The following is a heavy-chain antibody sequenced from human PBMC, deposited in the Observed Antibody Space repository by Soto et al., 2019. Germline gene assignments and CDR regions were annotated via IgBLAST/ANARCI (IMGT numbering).Heavy chain of an antibody. CDR1: GGSISSYY. CDR2: IYNSGNT. CDR3: ARSEQLVRSFDY. V-gene: IGHV4-59*08. Sequence: PAETRSLTCTVSGGSISSYYWSWIRQPPGKGLEWIGYIYNSGNTNYNPSLKSRVTISVDTSKNQFSLKLRSVTAADTAVYYCARSEQLVRSFDYWGQGTLVTVSS. J-gene: IGHJ4*02. D-gene: IGHD6-13*01.